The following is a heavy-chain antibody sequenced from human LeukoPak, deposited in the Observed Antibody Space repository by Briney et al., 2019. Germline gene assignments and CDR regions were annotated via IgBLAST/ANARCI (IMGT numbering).Heavy chain of an antibody. CDR3: ARLTSGVTTFVY. J-gene: IGHJ4*02. CDR2: IYSGGST. CDR1: GFTVSSNY. D-gene: IGHD1-1*01. V-gene: IGHV3-66*04. Sequence: PGGSLRLSCAASGFTVSSNYMSWVRQAPGKGLEWVSVIYSGGSTYYADSVKGRFTISRDNSKNTLYLQMNSLRAEDTAVYYCARLTSGVTTFVYWGQGTLVTVSS.